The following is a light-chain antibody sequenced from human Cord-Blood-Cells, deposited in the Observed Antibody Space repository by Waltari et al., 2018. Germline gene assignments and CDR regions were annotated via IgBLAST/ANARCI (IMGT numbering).Light chain of an antibody. CDR2: DVS. CDR3: SSYTSSSTLV. J-gene: IGLJ1*01. Sequence: QSALPQPASVSGYPGQSITISCTGTSSDGGGYNYVSWYQQHPGKAPKLMIYDVSKRPSGVSNRFSGSKSGNTASLTISGLQAEDEADYYCSSYTSSSTLVFGTGTKVTVL. CDR1: SSDGGGYNY. V-gene: IGLV2-14*01.